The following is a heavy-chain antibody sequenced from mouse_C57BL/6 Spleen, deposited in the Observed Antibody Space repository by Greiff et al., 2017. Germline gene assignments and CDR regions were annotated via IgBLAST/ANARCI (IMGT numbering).Heavy chain of an antibody. J-gene: IGHJ1*03. CDR3: ARSGTRWYFDV. V-gene: IGHV1-54*01. CDR2: INPGSGGT. Sequence: VKLQESGAELVRPGTSVKVSCKASGYAFTNYLIEWVKQRPGQGLEWIGVINPGSGGTNYNEKFKGKATLTADKSSSTAYMQLSSLTSEDSAVYFCARSGTRWYFDVWGTGTTVTVSS. CDR1: GYAFTNYL. D-gene: IGHD4-1*01.